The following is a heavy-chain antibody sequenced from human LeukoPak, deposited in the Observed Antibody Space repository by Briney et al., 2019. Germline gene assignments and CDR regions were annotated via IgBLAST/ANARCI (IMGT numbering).Heavy chain of an antibody. Sequence: GGSLRLSCAASGFTFTTYAMSWVRQAPGKGLEWLSTVSDSGANTYYPDSVKGRFTISRDNFRNTVYLQMSSLRAEDTAVYYCAKSHSVAQRGYFDYWGQGTLVTVSP. CDR2: VSDSGANT. CDR3: AKSHSVAQRGYFDY. D-gene: IGHD2-15*01. J-gene: IGHJ4*02. V-gene: IGHV3-23*01. CDR1: GFTFTTYA.